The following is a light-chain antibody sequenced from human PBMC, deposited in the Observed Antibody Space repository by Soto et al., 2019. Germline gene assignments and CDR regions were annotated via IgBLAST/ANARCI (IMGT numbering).Light chain of an antibody. CDR2: GAS. J-gene: IGKJ2*01. CDR1: QSVSSSH. V-gene: IGKV3-20*01. CDR3: QQYGDSPMYT. Sequence: EIVLTQSPGTLSSSPGERATLSCRASQSVSSSHLAWYQQKPGQAPRLLIYGASSRATGIPDRCSGSGSGTAFTLTIIRLEPEDFAVYFCQQYGDSPMYTFGQGTKLEI.